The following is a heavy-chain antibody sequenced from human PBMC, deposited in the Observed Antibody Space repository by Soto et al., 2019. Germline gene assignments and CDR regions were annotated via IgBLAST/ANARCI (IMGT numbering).Heavy chain of an antibody. V-gene: IGHV3-33*01. D-gene: IGHD3-22*01. J-gene: IGHJ4*02. CDR3: ARDLDSSGYNRPPLFDY. Sequence: GGSLRLSCAASGFTFSSYCMHWVRQAPGKGLEWVAVIWYDGSNKYYADSVKGRFTISRDNSKNTLYLQMNSLRAEDTAVYYCARDLDSSGYNRPPLFDYWGQGTLVTVSS. CDR1: GFTFSSYC. CDR2: IWYDGSNK.